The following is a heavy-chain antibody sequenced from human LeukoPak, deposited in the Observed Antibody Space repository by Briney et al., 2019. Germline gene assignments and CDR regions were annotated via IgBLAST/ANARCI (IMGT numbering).Heavy chain of an antibody. D-gene: IGHD3-16*02. CDR1: GCTFSNYS. J-gene: IGHJ4*02. CDR2: INPNFGKA. Sequence: SVKVSCKASGCTFSNYSINWVRQAPGQGLEWMGGINPNFGKANYAHKFQGRVTITTDKSTSTAYMELSSLRSDDTAVYYCPIAVRGELSLYDFEDWGQGTLVTVSS. V-gene: IGHV1-69*05. CDR3: PIAVRGELSLYDFED.